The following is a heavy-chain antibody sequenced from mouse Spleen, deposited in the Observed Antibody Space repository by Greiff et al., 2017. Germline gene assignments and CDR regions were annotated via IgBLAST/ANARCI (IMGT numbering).Heavy chain of an antibody. CDR3: ARGGARAKGFDY. D-gene: IGHD3-1*01. CDR1: GYAFSSYW. Sequence: VQRVESGAELVKPGASVKISCKASGYAFSSYWMNWVKQRPGKGLEWIGQIYPGDGDTNYNGKFKGKATLTADKSSSTAYMQLSSLTSEDSAVYFCARGGARAKGFDYWGQGTTLTVSS. J-gene: IGHJ2*01. CDR2: IYPGDGDT. V-gene: IGHV1-80*01.